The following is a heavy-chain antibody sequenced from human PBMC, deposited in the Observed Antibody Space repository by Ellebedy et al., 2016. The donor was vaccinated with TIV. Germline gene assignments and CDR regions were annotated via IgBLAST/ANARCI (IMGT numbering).Heavy chain of an antibody. CDR3: ARDYGGNSGWFDP. CDR1: GYNFTSYD. D-gene: IGHD4-23*01. J-gene: IGHJ5*02. CDR2: MNPNSGTT. V-gene: IGHV1-8*03. Sequence: ASVKVSCKASGYNFTSYDINWVRQATGQGLEWIGWMNPNSGTTGYAEKFQDRINITRDTSINTAYMELSSLRSEDTAVYYCARDYGGNSGWFDPWGQGTLVTVSS.